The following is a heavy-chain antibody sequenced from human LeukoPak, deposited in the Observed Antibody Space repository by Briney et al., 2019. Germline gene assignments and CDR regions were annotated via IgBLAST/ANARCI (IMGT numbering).Heavy chain of an antibody. CDR3: ARVYSRENYFDY. D-gene: IGHD5-18*01. CDR1: GYSISSGYY. CDR2: IYHSGST. V-gene: IGHV4-38-2*02. J-gene: IGHJ4*02. Sequence: SETLSLTCTVSGYSISSGYYWGWIRPPPGKGLEWIGEIYHSGSTNYNPSLKSRVTISVDKSTNQFSLKLSSVTAADTAVYYCARVYSRENYFDYWGQGTLVTVSS.